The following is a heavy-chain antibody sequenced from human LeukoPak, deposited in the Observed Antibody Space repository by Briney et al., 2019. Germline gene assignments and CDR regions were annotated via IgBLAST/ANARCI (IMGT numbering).Heavy chain of an antibody. CDR2: IRYDGSNK. Sequence: PGGSLRLSCAASGFTFSSYGMHWVRQAPGRGLEWVAFIRYDGSNKYYADSVKGRFTISRDNSKNTLYLQMNSLRAEDTAVYYCAKEGVQLERRDYYYYYMDVWGKGTTVTISS. CDR3: AKEGVQLERRDYYYYYMDV. V-gene: IGHV3-30*02. D-gene: IGHD1-1*01. CDR1: GFTFSSYG. J-gene: IGHJ6*03.